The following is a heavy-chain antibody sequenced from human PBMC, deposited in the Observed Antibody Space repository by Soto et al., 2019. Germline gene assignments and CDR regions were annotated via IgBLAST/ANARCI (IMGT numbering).Heavy chain of an antibody. CDR2: SIPIFGTA. V-gene: IGHV1-69*12. Sequence: QVQLVQSGAEVKKPGSSVKVSCKASGGTFSSYAISWVRQAPGQGLEWMGGSIPIFGTANYAQKFQGRVTITADESTSTAYMELSSLRSEDTAVYYCAGILGYCSGGSCYGGYYFDYWGQGTLVTVSS. J-gene: IGHJ4*02. D-gene: IGHD2-15*01. CDR1: GGTFSSYA. CDR3: AGILGYCSGGSCYGGYYFDY.